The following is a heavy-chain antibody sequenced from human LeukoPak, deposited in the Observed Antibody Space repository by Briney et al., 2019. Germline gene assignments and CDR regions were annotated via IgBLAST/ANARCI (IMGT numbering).Heavy chain of an antibody. D-gene: IGHD7-27*01. J-gene: IGHJ4*02. CDR3: ARDLAWGGY. CDR1: GFTFSIYT. V-gene: IGHV3-21*01. CDR2: ITSSSSSM. Sequence: PGGSLRLSCVASGFTFSIYTMSWVRQAPGKGLEWVSSITSSSSSMYSVDSVKGRLTISRDNAKNSLYLQMNSLRAEDTAVYYCARDLAWGGYWGQGTLVTVSS.